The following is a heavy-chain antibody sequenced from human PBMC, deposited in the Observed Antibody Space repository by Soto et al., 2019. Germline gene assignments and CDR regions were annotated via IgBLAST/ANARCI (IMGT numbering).Heavy chain of an antibody. Sequence: QVQLQESGPGLVKPSQTLSLTCTVSGGSLSSGDYYWTWIRQHPGKGLEWIGYIYYSGSTKHNPALKSRITISVDTSKNQCSLKLNSVTAADTAVYYCARTKTSSTSFHVDDWGQGTQVTVSS. V-gene: IGHV4-31*03. CDR3: ARTKTSSTSFHVDD. CDR2: IYYSGST. D-gene: IGHD2-2*01. CDR1: GGSLSSGDYY. J-gene: IGHJ4*02.